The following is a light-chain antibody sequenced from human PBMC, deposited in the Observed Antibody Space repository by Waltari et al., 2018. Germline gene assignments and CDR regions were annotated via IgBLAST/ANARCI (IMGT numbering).Light chain of an antibody. CDR2: LNSDGSY. CDR1: SAHSHFA. J-gene: IGLJ2*01. Sequence: QVSLTQSPSASASLGASVNLTCPLTSAHSHFAIAWHHRQPEKGPRFLMTLNSDGSYIKGDGIPDRISGSSSGAERYLIISSLQFEDEADYYCQTWGTGIFWTFGGGTKLTVL. CDR3: QTWGTGIFWT. V-gene: IGLV4-69*02.